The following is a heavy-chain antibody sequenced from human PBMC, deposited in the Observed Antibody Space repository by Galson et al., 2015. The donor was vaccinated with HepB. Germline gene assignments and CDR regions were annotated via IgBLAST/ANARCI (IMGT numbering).Heavy chain of an antibody. Sequence: SVKVSCKASGYTFTSYGISWVRQAPGQGLEWMGWISACNGNTNYAQKLQGRVTMTTDTSTSTAYMELRSLRSDDTAVYYCARNPRGGYLYYYYYYYMDVWGKGTTVTVSS. V-gene: IGHV1-18*01. CDR1: GYTFTSYG. CDR2: ISACNGNT. CDR3: ARNPRGGYLYYYYYYYMDV. J-gene: IGHJ6*03. D-gene: IGHD5-24*01.